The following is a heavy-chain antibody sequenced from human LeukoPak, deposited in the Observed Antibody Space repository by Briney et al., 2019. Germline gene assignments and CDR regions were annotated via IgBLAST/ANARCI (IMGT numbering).Heavy chain of an antibody. CDR3: AKEVIAAAGRGTNWFDP. Sequence: GGSLRLSCAASGFTFSSYGMHWVRQAPGKGLEWVAVISYDGSNKYYADSVKGRFTISRDNSKNTLYLQMNSLRAEDTAVYYCAKEVIAAAGRGTNWFDPWGQGTLVTASS. J-gene: IGHJ5*02. CDR2: ISYDGSNK. V-gene: IGHV3-30*18. D-gene: IGHD6-13*01. CDR1: GFTFSSYG.